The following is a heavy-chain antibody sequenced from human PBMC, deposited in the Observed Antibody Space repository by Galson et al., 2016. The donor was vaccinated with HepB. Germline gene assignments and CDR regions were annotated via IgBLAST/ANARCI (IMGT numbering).Heavy chain of an antibody. CDR3: ARDDYFRLGY. CDR1: GFTFSSYW. CDR2: IKQDGSEK. Sequence: SLRLSCAAPGFTFSSYWMSWVSQAPGKGLEWVANIKQDGSEKYYVDSVKGRFTISRDNAKNSLYLEMNSLRDEDTAVYYCARDDYFRLGYWGQGTLVTVSS. V-gene: IGHV3-7*01. J-gene: IGHJ4*02. D-gene: IGHD3-16*01.